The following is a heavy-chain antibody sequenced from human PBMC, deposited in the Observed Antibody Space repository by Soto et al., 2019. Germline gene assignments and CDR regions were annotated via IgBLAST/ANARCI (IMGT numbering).Heavy chain of an antibody. D-gene: IGHD6-6*01. CDR2: ISRSGSSI. Sequence: PGGSLRLSCAASGFSLSNFEMNWVRRSPGKGLEWIAYISRSGSSIFFADSVQGRCSVSRDNRKNSLSLKLDRLRADDTAVYYCARDRYSSSHADLDYWGQGTLVTVSS. V-gene: IGHV3-48*03. CDR3: ARDRYSSSHADLDY. J-gene: IGHJ4*02. CDR1: GFSLSNFE.